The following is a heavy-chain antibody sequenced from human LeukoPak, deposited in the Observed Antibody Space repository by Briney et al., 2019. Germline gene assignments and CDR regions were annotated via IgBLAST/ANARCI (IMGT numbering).Heavy chain of an antibody. J-gene: IGHJ3*02. V-gene: IGHV4-39*01. CDR1: GGSISSSSYY. Sequence: SETLSLTCTVSGGSISSSSYYWGWIRQPPGTGLEWIGSIYYSGSTYYNPSLKSRVTISVDTSKNQFSLKLSSVTAADTAVYYCARTPPDAFDIWGQGTMVTVSS. CDR2: IYYSGST. CDR3: ARTPPDAFDI.